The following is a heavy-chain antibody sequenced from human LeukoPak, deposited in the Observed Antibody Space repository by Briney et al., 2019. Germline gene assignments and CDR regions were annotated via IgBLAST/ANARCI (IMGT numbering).Heavy chain of an antibody. CDR1: GGSISSWY. D-gene: IGHD4-17*01. Sequence: SETLSLTCTVSGGSISSWYWSWIRQPPGKGLEWLGYIYYTESTNYNPSLKSRVTISLDTSKNQFSLKLSSVSAADTAVYYCARGPTVNYLYYFDYWGKRTLVTVSS. CDR3: ARGPTVNYLYYFDY. J-gene: IGHJ4*02. V-gene: IGHV4-59*01. CDR2: IYYTEST.